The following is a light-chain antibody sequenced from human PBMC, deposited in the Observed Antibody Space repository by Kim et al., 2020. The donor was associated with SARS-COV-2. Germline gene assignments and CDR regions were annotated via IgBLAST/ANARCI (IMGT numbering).Light chain of an antibody. CDR3: QQYGYWRA. J-gene: IGKJ5*01. CDR1: QDISSG. CDR2: GAS. V-gene: IGKV3-15*01. Sequence: SVSPGKRATRACRASQDISSGLSWYQQKPGQAPRVLIYGASTRAAGIPARFSGSGSGTEFTLTSSSLQSDDFAIYYCQQYGYWRAFGQGTRLEIK.